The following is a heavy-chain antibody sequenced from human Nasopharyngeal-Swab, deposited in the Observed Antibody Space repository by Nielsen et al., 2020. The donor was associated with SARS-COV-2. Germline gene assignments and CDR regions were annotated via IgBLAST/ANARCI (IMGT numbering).Heavy chain of an antibody. CDR3: ARVHYYDSTYYYYGLDV. CDR1: GGSVSSDIYS. Sequence: SETLSLTCTVSGGSVSSDIYSWSWIRQPPGKGLEWIGYVVYSGRTNYNPSLKSRVTLSLDTSKSQLSLKLSSVTAADTAVYYCARVHYYDSTYYYYGLDVWGQGTTVTVSS. CDR2: VVYSGRT. V-gene: IGHV4-61*01. D-gene: IGHD3-22*01. J-gene: IGHJ6*02.